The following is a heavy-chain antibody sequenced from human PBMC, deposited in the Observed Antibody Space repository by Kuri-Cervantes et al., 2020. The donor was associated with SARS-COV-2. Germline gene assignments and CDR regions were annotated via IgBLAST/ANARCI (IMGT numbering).Heavy chain of an antibody. J-gene: IGHJ6*03. V-gene: IGHV4-34*01. CDR2: INHSGNT. CDR3: ARATGRYDSSGYYPTNYYYMDV. Sequence: GSLRLSCAVYGGSLSGNFWSWIRQPPGKGLEWIGEINHSGNTNYNPSLKSRVTISVDTSNNQFSLKLTSVTAADTAVYYCARATGRYDSSGYYPTNYYYMDVWGKGTTVTVSS. D-gene: IGHD3-22*01. CDR1: GGSLSGNF.